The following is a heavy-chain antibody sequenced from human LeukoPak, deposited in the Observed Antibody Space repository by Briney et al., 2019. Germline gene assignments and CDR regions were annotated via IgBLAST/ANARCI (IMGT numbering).Heavy chain of an antibody. V-gene: IGHV4-39*01. Sequence: PSETLSLTCTVSGGSISSSSYYWGWIRQPPGKGLEWIGSIYYSGSTYYNPSLKSRVTISVDTSKNQFSLKLSSVTAADTAVYYCARHGPYAFDIRGQGTMVTVSS. J-gene: IGHJ3*02. CDR1: GGSISSSSYY. CDR3: ARHGPYAFDI. CDR2: IYYSGST.